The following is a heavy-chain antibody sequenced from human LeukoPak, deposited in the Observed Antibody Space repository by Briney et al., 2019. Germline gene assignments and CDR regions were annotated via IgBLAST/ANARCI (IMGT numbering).Heavy chain of an antibody. CDR3: AKDITLGDGRLAFDF. V-gene: IGHV3-23*01. CDR2: LDGDSGRT. D-gene: IGHD3-16*01. Sequence: GGSLSLSCEAPGFTFRLYAMNWVRQAPGGGLEWVSGLDGDSGRTYYADSVKGRFTVSRDNSQNTLYLQMSSLRDEDTAVYYCAKDITLGDGRLAFDFWGQGTLVTVSS. J-gene: IGHJ3*01. CDR1: GFTFRLYA.